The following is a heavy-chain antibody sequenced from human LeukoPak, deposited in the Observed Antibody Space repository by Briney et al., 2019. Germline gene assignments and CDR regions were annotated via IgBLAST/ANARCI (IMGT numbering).Heavy chain of an antibody. CDR2: ISSNGGST. Sequence: GGSLRLSCSATGFSFSSYAMHWVRQAPGKGLEYVSAISSNGGSTYYADSVKGRFTISRDNSKNTLYLQMSSLRAEDTAVYYCVGTAMVKGFSDYWGQGTLVTVSS. V-gene: IGHV3-64D*06. D-gene: IGHD5-18*01. CDR3: VGTAMVKGFSDY. CDR1: GFSFSSYA. J-gene: IGHJ4*02.